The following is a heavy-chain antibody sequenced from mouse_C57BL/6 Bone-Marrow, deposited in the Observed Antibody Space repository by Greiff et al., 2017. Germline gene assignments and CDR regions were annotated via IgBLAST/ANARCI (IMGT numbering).Heavy chain of an antibody. V-gene: IGHV1-69*01. Sequence: QVQLQQPGAELVMPGASVKLSCKASGYTFTSYWMHWVKQRPGQGLEWIGEIDPSDSYTNYNQKFKGKSTLTVDKSSSTAYMQLSSLTSEDSAVYYCARLEGLYYFDYWGQGTTLTVSS. J-gene: IGHJ2*01. CDR3: ARLEGLYYFDY. CDR1: GYTFTSYW. CDR2: IDPSDSYT.